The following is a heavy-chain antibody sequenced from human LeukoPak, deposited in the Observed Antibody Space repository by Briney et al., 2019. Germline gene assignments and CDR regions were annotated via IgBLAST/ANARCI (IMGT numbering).Heavy chain of an antibody. V-gene: IGHV4-59*01. Sequence: PSETLSLTCTVSGGSISSYYWSWIRQPPGKGLEWIGYIYYSGSTNYNPSLKSRVTISVDTSKNQFSLKLSSVTAADTAVYYCARDPSIVAAALGAFDIWGKGTMVTVSS. D-gene: IGHD6-13*01. CDR2: IYYSGST. J-gene: IGHJ3*02. CDR3: ARDPSIVAAALGAFDI. CDR1: GGSISSYY.